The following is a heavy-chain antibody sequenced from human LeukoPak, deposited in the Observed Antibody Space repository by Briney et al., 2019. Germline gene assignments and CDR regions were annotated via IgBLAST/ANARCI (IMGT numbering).Heavy chain of an antibody. CDR3: ARNRREPHFDF. CDR2: IDWDDDK. V-gene: IGHV2-70*11. CDR1: GFSLSTSGMC. Sequence: ESGPALVKPTQTLTLTCTFSGFSLSTSGMCVSWIRQPPGKALEWLARIDWDDDKYYSTSLKTRLTISKDTSKNQVGLTMTNIEPVDTATEYCARNRREPHFDFWGQGTLVTVSS. J-gene: IGHJ4*02. D-gene: IGHD1-14*01.